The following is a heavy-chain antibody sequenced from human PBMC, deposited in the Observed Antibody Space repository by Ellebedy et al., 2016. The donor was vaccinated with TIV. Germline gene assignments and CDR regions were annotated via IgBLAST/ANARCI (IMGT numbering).Heavy chain of an antibody. Sequence: SETLSLTCTVSGGSISSSSYYWGWIRQPPGKGLEWIGSIYYSGSTYYNPSLKSRVTISVDTSKNQFSLKLSSVTAADTAVYYCARITGGRLGYFDYWGQGTLVTVSS. CDR3: ARITGGRLGYFDY. V-gene: IGHV4-39*01. J-gene: IGHJ4*02. CDR1: GGSISSSSYY. D-gene: IGHD7-27*01. CDR2: IYYSGST.